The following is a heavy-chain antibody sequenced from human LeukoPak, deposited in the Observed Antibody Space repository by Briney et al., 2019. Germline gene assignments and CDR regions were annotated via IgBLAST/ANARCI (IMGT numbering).Heavy chain of an antibody. J-gene: IGHJ5*02. CDR1: GGSFSGHY. CDR3: ARGGYSNSWYTWFDP. CDR2: INHGGST. D-gene: IGHD6-13*01. Sequence: SETLSLTCGVYGGSFSGHYWSWIRQSPGKGLEWIGEINHGGSTNYTPSLKSRVTISVDTSKNQFSLKLSSVTAADTAVYYCARGGYSNSWYTWFDPWGQGTLVTVSS. V-gene: IGHV4-34*01.